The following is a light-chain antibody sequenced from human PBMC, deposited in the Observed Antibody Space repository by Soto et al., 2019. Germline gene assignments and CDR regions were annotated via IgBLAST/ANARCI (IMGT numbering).Light chain of an antibody. CDR3: TSFAGSNKFPYE. CDR1: SSDVGAYDY. CDR2: EIN. V-gene: IGLV2-8*01. J-gene: IGLJ1*01. Sequence: QSVLTQPPSASGSPGQSVTISCTGPSSDVGAYDYVSWYQQHPGKAPTLMIYEINKRPSGVPDRFSGSKSGNTASLPVSGLQAEDEAEYYGTSFAGSNKFPYEFRTGTNATGL.